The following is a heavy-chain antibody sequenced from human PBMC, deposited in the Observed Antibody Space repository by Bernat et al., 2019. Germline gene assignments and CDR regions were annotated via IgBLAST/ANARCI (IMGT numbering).Heavy chain of an antibody. CDR2: LNGGGGST. CDR3: ARDQVYGDFWRAFDP. D-gene: IGHD4-17*01. CDR1: GFTFSSHA. J-gene: IGHJ5*02. V-gene: IGHV3-23*04. Sequence: EVQLVESGGGLVQPGGSLRLSCAASGFTFSSHAMSWFRQAPGKGLEWVSALNGGGGSTYYADSVKGRFTISRDNAKNTLYLQMNSLRAEDTAMYYCARDQVYGDFWRAFDPWGQGTLVTVSP.